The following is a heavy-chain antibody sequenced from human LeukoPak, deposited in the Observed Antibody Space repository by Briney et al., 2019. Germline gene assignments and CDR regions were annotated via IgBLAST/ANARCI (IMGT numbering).Heavy chain of an antibody. J-gene: IGHJ4*02. CDR3: ARRGPGYPFYFDY. CDR1: GGSIIRHY. D-gene: IGHD3-9*01. Sequence: SETRYLNCSVSGGSIIRHYWSWIRQPPGKGLEWIGYIHYGGNTDYNPSLQSRVCILVDTPKNQFSLRLTFVTAADTAVYYCARRGPGYPFYFDYWDQGALVTVCS. CDR2: IHYGGNT. V-gene: IGHV4-59*11.